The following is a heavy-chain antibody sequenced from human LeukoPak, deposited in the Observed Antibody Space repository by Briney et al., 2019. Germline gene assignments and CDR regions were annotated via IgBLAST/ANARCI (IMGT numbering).Heavy chain of an antibody. CDR2: ISGGSSSI. CDR3: ARNYYYDSTGSDSFDI. Sequence: GGALRLSCAASGFTFRNSLMNWVRQAPGKGREWVASISGGSSSIYYADSVQGRFTISRDTSKNTLYLQMNSLRAEDTAVYYCARNYYYDSTGSDSFDIWGQGTMVTVSS. CDR1: GFTFRNSL. V-gene: IGHV3-21*04. J-gene: IGHJ3*02. D-gene: IGHD3-22*01.